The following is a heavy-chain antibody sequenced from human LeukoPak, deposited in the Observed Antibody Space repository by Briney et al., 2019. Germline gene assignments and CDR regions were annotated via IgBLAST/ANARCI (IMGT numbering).Heavy chain of an antibody. CDR2: ISNSGSSI. Sequence: GGSLRLSCAASGFTFSDEYMTWIRQAPGKGLEWVSYISNSGSSIFYADSVKGRFTISRDNAKNSLFLQMNSLRAEDTAVYYCTRARGAGPGAHFDYWGQGTLVTVSS. V-gene: IGHV3-11*01. CDR3: TRARGAGPGAHFDY. D-gene: IGHD3-10*01. CDR1: GFTFSDEY. J-gene: IGHJ4*02.